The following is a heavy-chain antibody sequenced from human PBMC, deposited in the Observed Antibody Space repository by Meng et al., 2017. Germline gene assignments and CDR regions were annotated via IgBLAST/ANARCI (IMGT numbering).Heavy chain of an antibody. CDR2: IYYSGST. Sequence: VQPQGPGPGLVKPSQTLSLTCTVSGGSISSGGYYWSWIRQHPGKGLEWIGYIYYSGSTYYNPSLKSRVTISVDTSKNQFSLKLSSVTAADTAVYYCASKGGLSTYNWFDPWGQGTLVTSPQ. V-gene: IGHV4-31*03. CDR3: ASKGGLSTYNWFDP. CDR1: GGSISSGGYY. D-gene: IGHD5-12*01. J-gene: IGHJ5*02.